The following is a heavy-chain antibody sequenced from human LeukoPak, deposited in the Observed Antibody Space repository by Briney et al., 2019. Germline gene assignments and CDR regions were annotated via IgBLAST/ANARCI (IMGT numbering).Heavy chain of an antibody. Sequence: PGGSLRLSCAASGFTFSSYAMHWVRQAPGKGLEWVAVISYDGSNKYYADSVKGRFTISRDNSKNTLYLQMNSLRAEDTAVYYCARDPGLGRFFDYWGQGTLVTVSS. J-gene: IGHJ4*02. CDR3: ARDPGLGRFFDY. D-gene: IGHD3-3*01. CDR2: ISYDGSNK. V-gene: IGHV3-30*04. CDR1: GFTFSSYA.